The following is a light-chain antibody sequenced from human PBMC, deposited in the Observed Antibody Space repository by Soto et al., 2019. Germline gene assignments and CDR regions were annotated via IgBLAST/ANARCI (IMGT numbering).Light chain of an antibody. CDR1: QSVSGN. CDR2: GAS. Sequence: EIVMTQSPATLSVSPGERATLSCRASQSVSGNLAWYQQKPGQAPRLLIYGASTRATAIPARFSGSGSGTEFTLTISSLQSEDFVVYHCQQYNNWPPAFGQGTKVEIK. J-gene: IGKJ1*01. V-gene: IGKV3-15*01. CDR3: QQYNNWPPA.